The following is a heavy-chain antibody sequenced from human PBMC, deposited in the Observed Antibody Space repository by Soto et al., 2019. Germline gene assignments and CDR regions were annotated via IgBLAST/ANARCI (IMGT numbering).Heavy chain of an antibody. J-gene: IGHJ6*02. D-gene: IGHD3-22*01. V-gene: IGHV3-33*01. Sequence: GGSLRLSCVASGFTFNTYGMHWVRQAPGKWLEWVAVIWYDGANKYYADSVRGRFTISRDNSENTLYLQMNSLRAEDTAVYYCARETFYYDRSGYRDYYYHYGMDVWGQGXTVTVYS. CDR3: ARETFYYDRSGYRDYYYHYGMDV. CDR2: IWYDGANK. CDR1: GFTFNTYG.